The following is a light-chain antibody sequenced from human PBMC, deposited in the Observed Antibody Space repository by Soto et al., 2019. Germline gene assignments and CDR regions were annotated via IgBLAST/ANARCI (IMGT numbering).Light chain of an antibody. CDR3: QQYYSTPTWT. CDR1: QSVLYSSNNKNY. V-gene: IGKV4-1*01. CDR2: WAS. J-gene: IGKJ1*01. Sequence: DIVMTQSPDSLAVSLGERATINSKSSQSVLYSSNNKNYLAWYQQKPGQPPKLLIYWASTRESGVPDRFSGSGSGTDFTLTISSLQAEDVAVYYCQQYYSTPTWTFGQGTKVEIK.